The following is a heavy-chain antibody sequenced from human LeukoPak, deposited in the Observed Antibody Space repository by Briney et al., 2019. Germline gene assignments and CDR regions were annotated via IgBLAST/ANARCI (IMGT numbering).Heavy chain of an antibody. V-gene: IGHV3-30-3*01. CDR3: ARSPPIYYYDSSGYYYSPYYYGMDV. D-gene: IGHD3-22*01. CDR1: GFTVSSYA. Sequence: GGSLRLSCAASGFTVSSYAMHWVRQAPGKGLEWVSVISCDGSNKYYADSVKGRFTISRDNSKNTLYLQMNSPRAEDTAVYYCARSPPIYYYDSSGYYYSPYYYGMDVWGQGTTVTVSS. CDR2: ISCDGSNK. J-gene: IGHJ6*02.